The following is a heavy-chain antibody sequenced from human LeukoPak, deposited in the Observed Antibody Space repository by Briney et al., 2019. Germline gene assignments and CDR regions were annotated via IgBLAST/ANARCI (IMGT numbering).Heavy chain of an antibody. CDR3: ARDYGDYATGGY. CDR1: GYTFTSYY. CDR2: INPSGGST. V-gene: IGHV1-46*01. Sequence: ALVKVSCKASGYTFTSYYMHWVRQAPGQGLEWMGIINPSGGSTSYAQKFQGRVTMTRDTSTSTVYMELSSLRSEDTAVYYCARDYGDYATGGYWGQGTLVTVSS. D-gene: IGHD4-17*01. J-gene: IGHJ4*02.